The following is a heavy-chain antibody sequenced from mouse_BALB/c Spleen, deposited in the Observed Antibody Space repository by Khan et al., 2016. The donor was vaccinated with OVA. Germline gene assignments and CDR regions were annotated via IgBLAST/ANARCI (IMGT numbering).Heavy chain of an antibody. CDR1: GYTFTSYW. V-gene: IGHV1S41*01. CDR2: IAPGSGSC. J-gene: IGHJ4*01. Sequence: DLVKPGASVKLSCKASGYTFTSYWINWIKQRPGQGLELIGRIAPGSGSCYYSEMFKGKATLTVDTSSSTAYIQLSSLSSEDSAVYVCARANYYGSSLYALYYWGQGTSVTVSS. CDR3: ARANYYGSSLYALYY. D-gene: IGHD1-1*01.